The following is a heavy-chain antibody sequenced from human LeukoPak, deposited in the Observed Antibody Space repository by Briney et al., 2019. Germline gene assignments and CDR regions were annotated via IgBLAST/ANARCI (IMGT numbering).Heavy chain of an antibody. CDR3: AGRIAARSLDAFDI. J-gene: IGHJ3*02. CDR1: GGTVTSYA. Sequence: SGKVSGKASGGTVTSYAISWVRQAPGQGLEWMGGIIPIFGTANYAQKFQGRVTITADESTSTAYMELSSLRSDDTAVYYCAGRIAARSLDAFDIWGQGTMVTVSS. CDR2: IIPIFGTA. D-gene: IGHD6-6*01. V-gene: IGHV1-69*01.